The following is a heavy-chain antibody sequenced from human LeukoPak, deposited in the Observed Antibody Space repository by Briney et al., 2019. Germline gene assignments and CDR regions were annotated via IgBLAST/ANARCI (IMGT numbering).Heavy chain of an antibody. CDR2: MREDGGQE. V-gene: IGHV3-7*03. Sequence: GGSLRLSCVGFGLTFRNYGVNWVRQAPGTGLEWVAGMREDGGQEYYVDSVRGRFTISRDSAKNSLYLQMNSLRVEDTAVYYCVRALSSSSPYWGQGTLVTVSS. D-gene: IGHD6-6*01. CDR3: VRALSSSSPY. J-gene: IGHJ4*02. CDR1: GLTFRNYG.